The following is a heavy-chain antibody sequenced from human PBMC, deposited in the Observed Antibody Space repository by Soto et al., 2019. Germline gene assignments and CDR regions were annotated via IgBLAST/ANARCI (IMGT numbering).Heavy chain of an antibody. V-gene: IGHV4-31*03. CDR2: MYNSGST. Sequence: LSLTCTVSGGSISSGDYYWNWIRQHPGKGLEWIGYMYNSGSTYYNTSLKSRVTISVDTSKNQFSLKLSSVTAADTAVYYCARDRSGGSCYYDYWGQGTLVTVSS. J-gene: IGHJ4*02. CDR3: ARDRSGGSCYYDY. CDR1: GGSISSGDYY. D-gene: IGHD2-15*01.